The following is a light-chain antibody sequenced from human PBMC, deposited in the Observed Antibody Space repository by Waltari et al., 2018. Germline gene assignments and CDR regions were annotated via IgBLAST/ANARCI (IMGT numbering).Light chain of an antibody. J-gene: IGKJ1*01. CDR3: QHYVRLPAT. CDR1: QSVSRA. V-gene: IGKV3-20*01. CDR2: AAS. Sequence: EIVLTQSPGTLSLSPGQRVTLSCRASQSVSRALAWYQQKAGQAPRLLIYAASTRAPGIPDRFSGSGSGTDFSLTISRLEPEDFVVYYCQHYVRLPATFGQGTKVEIK.